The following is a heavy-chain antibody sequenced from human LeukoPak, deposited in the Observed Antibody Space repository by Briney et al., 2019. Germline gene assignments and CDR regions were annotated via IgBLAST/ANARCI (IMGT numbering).Heavy chain of an antibody. D-gene: IGHD3-10*01. Sequence: SGPTLVKPTQTLTLTCTFSGFSLTASGVGVAWIHQPPGKALEWVAVIYWNDDKYYNRSVKSGLTIRKDTSKNQVVLTMPNMDHVDTATYYCAHFVRGVALRFDRWGQGTLVTVSS. CDR2: IYWNDDK. CDR3: AHFVRGVALRFDR. V-gene: IGHV2-5*01. CDR1: GFSLTASGVG. J-gene: IGHJ5*02.